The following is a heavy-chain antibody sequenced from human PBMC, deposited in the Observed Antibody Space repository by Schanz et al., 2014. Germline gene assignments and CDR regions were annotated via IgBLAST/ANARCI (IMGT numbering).Heavy chain of an antibody. CDR1: GFTFGSYA. D-gene: IGHD2-15*01. V-gene: IGHV3-23*01. Sequence: EVRLLESGGGLVQPGGSLRLSCVGSGFTFGSYAMNWVRQAPGKGLEWVSTIRTSASDTFYADSVKGRFTISRDNSQNTLYLQMISLGVDDTAVYYCAKGSVVVVAATLPFDYWGQGTLVTVSS. J-gene: IGHJ4*02. CDR2: IRTSASDT. CDR3: AKGSVVVVAATLPFDY.